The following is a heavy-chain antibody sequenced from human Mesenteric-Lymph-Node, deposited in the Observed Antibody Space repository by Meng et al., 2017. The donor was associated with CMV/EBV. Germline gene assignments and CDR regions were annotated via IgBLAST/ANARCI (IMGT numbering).Heavy chain of an antibody. J-gene: IGHJ6*02. V-gene: IGHV3-21*01. D-gene: IGHD2-2*01. Sequence: GGSLRLSCAASGFTFSNYNMNWVRQAPGKGLEWVSSIRGSSRDIYYADSVKGRFTISRDNAKNSLYLQMNSLRAEETAVYYCARRLGPAAVYGMDVWGQGTTVTVSS. CDR1: GFTFSNYN. CDR2: IRGSSRDI. CDR3: ARRLGPAAVYGMDV.